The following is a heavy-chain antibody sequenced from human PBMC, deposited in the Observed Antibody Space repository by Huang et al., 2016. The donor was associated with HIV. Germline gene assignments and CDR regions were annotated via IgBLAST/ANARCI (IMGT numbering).Heavy chain of an antibody. D-gene: IGHD1-26*01. J-gene: IGHJ4*02. CDR2: IYWDDDK. V-gene: IGHV2-5*02. CDR3: AHSKVGTSSFDY. CDR1: GFSLSTYGVG. Sequence: QITLKESGPTLVKPTQTLTLTCTFSGFSLSTYGVGVGWIRPPPGKALEWLALIYWDDDKRYSPSLRRRLTISKDTSKTQVVLTMTNLDPVDTATYYCAHSKVGTSSFDYWGQGILVIVSS.